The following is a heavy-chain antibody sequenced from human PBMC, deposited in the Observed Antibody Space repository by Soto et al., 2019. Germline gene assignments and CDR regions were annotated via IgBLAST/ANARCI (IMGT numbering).Heavy chain of an antibody. D-gene: IGHD1-1*01. CDR3: ARTGRQSQTFYSWFDS. CDR2: IYHSGFT. J-gene: IGHJ5*01. Sequence: SETLSLTCGVSDHSIRSDFYWGWIRESPGKGLEWIGSIYHSGFTYYNPSLRSRLTISIDTSKSQFSLMLTSVTAADTALYHCARTGRQSQTFYSWFDSWGQGSLVTVSS. V-gene: IGHV4-38-2*01. CDR1: DHSIRSDFY.